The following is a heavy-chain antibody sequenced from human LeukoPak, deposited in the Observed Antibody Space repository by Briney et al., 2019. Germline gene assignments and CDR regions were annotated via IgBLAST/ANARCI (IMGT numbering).Heavy chain of an antibody. V-gene: IGHV4-39*07. D-gene: IGHD1-1*01. J-gene: IGHJ4*02. Sequence: SETLSLTCTVSGGSISSSSYYWGWIRQPPGKGLEWIGSFYYSGSTYYSPSLKSRVTISVDTSKNQFSLKLSSVTAADTAVYYCARDRGTWNDDGFDYWGQGTLVTVSS. CDR1: GGSISSSSYY. CDR3: ARDRGTWNDDGFDY. CDR2: FYYSGST.